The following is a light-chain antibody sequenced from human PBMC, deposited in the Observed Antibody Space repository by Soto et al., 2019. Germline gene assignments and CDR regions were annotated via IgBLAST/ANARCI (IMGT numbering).Light chain of an antibody. Sequence: DVQMTQSPSSLSASVGDRVTITCRASQSIRRCLNWYQHKPGKAPRLLIYAESSLQSGFPSTFSGSGSETDFTLTISSLQPEDSATYYCQQSYSTPHTFGQGTKLEI. V-gene: IGKV1-39*01. CDR1: QSIRRC. J-gene: IGKJ2*01. CDR2: AES. CDR3: QQSYSTPHT.